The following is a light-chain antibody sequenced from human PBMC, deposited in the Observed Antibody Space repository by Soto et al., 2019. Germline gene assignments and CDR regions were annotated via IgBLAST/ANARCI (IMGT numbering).Light chain of an antibody. CDR3: ATWDDSLSAWV. J-gene: IGLJ3*02. CDR1: NSNVGGNH. CDR2: KNN. Sequence: QSVLTQPPSASGTPGQRVTISCSGSNSNVGGNHIYWYQQLPGTAPKLLIYKNNHRPSGVPDRFSGSKSGTSASLAISGLRSEDEADYYCATWDDSLSAWVFGGGTKLTDL. V-gene: IGLV1-47*01.